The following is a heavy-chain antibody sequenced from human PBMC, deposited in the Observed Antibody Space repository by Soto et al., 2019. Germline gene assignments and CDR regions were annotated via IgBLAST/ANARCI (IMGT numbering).Heavy chain of an antibody. CDR3: AGEEGATEANNWFDS. V-gene: IGHV3-7*03. J-gene: IGHJ5*01. Sequence: EVQVVESGGGLVQPGGSLRVSCVGSGFTFRSYWMSWVRQAPGKGLEWVANIRPDGSDKYYVDSVKGRFTISRDNAKNSMYLQMSSLRAEDTAVYYCAGEEGATEANNWFDSWGQGALVTVSS. CDR2: IRPDGSDK. CDR1: GFTFRSYW. D-gene: IGHD5-12*01.